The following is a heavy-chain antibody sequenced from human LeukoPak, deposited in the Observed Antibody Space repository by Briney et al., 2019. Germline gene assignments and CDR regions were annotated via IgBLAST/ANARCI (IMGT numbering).Heavy chain of an antibody. CDR1: GFILSSYS. V-gene: IGHV3-21*01. J-gene: IGHJ5*02. CDR2: ISSSSSYI. CDR3: ARARYSSSPFYP. Sequence: PGGSLRLSCAASGFILSSYSMNCVSHAPGKGLEWVSFISSSSSYIYYADSVKGRFTISRDNDKKSLYMQMKSLRAEDTAVYYCARARYSSSPFYPWGQRTLVTVSS. D-gene: IGHD6-13*01.